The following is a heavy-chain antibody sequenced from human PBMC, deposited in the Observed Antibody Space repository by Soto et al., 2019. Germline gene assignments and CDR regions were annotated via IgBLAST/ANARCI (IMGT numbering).Heavy chain of an antibody. Sequence: SVKVSCKASGGTFSSYAISWVRQAPGQGLEWMGGIIPIFGTANYAQKFQGRVTITADESTSTAYMELNSLRAEDTAVYFCARSPSVVLVPSSLGGNNWFDPWGQGTLVTVSS. CDR3: ARSPSVVLVPSSLGGNNWFDP. J-gene: IGHJ5*02. CDR1: GGTFSSYA. D-gene: IGHD2-2*01. CDR2: IIPIFGTA. V-gene: IGHV1-69*13.